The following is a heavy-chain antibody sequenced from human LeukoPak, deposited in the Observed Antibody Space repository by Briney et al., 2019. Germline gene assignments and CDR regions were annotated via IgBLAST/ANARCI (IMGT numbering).Heavy chain of an antibody. J-gene: IGHJ4*02. CDR2: IKGDESAR. Sequence: GGSLRLSCAASGFTFSTYWMAWVRQAPGKGLEWVANIKGDESARHQADSVKGRFTISRDNTQNSVYLQMSSLRGEDTAVYYCARDGVGSLDYWGQGTLVTVSS. V-gene: IGHV3-7*01. CDR3: ARDGVGSLDY. D-gene: IGHD1-26*01. CDR1: GFTFSTYW.